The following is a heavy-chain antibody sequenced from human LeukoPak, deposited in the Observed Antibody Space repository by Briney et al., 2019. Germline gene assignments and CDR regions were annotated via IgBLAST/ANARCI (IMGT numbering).Heavy chain of an antibody. CDR2: IRYDGSNK. CDR1: GFTFSSYG. J-gene: IGHJ4*02. CDR3: AKDGGYGGNPRYSSQASYYFDY. V-gene: IGHV3-30*02. D-gene: IGHD4-23*01. Sequence: PGGSLRLSCAASGFTFSSYGMHWVRQAPGKGLEWVAFIRYDGSNKYYADSVKGRFTISRDNAKNSLYLQMNSLRAEDTALYYCAKDGGYGGNPRYSSQASYYFDYWGQGTLVTVSS.